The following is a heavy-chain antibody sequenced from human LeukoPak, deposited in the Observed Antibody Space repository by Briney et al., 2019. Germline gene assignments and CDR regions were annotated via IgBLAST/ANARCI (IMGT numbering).Heavy chain of an antibody. CDR3: ARVGNRYCSGGSCSNGMDV. V-gene: IGHV1-8*01. Sequence: ASVKVSCKASGYTFISYDINWVRQATGQGLEWMGWMNPNSGNTGYAQKFQGRVTMTRNTSISTAYMELSSLRSEDTAVYYCARVGNRYCSGGSCSNGMDVWGQGTTVTVSS. J-gene: IGHJ6*02. CDR2: MNPNSGNT. CDR1: GYTFISYD. D-gene: IGHD2-15*01.